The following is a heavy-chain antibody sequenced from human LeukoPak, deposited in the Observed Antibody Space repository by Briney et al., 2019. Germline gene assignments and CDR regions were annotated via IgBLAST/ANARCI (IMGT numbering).Heavy chain of an antibody. J-gene: IGHJ4*02. Sequence: GGSLRLSCAASGFTFSSYWMNWVRQAPGKGLEWVANIKQDGSEKYYVDSVKGRFTISRDNAKNSLYLQMNSLRAEDTAVYYCARGNRKAAAGSSGIGYWGQGTLVTVSS. D-gene: IGHD6-13*01. CDR1: GFTFSSYW. V-gene: IGHV3-7*01. CDR3: ARGNRKAAAGSSGIGY. CDR2: IKQDGSEK.